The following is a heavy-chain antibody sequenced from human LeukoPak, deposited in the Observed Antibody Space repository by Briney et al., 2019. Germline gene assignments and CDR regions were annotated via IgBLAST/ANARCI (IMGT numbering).Heavy chain of an antibody. Sequence: PSETLSLTCAVYGGSFSGYYWSWIRQPPGKGLEWIGEINHSGSTNYNPSLKSRVTTSVDTSKNQFSLKLSSVTAADTAVYYCARTQVLRYFDWLPWNYYYGMDVWGQGTTVTVSS. CDR1: GGSFSGYY. V-gene: IGHV4-34*01. D-gene: IGHD3-9*01. CDR3: ARTQVLRYFDWLPWNYYYGMDV. J-gene: IGHJ6*02. CDR2: INHSGST.